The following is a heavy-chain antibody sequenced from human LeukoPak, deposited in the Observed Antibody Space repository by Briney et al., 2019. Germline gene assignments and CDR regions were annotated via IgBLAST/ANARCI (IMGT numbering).Heavy chain of an antibody. CDR2: INSDGSIT. CDR1: GFTFTTYW. D-gene: IGHD4-17*01. CDR3: VRDSDDYGDHTTRRFDY. V-gene: IGHV3-74*01. Sequence: GGSLRLSCAASGFTFTTYWMHWVRQAPGKGLVWVSHINSDGSITSYADSVKGRFTISRDNAKDTLYLQMNSLRAEDTAVYHCVRDSDDYGDHTTRRFDYWGQGTLVTVSS. J-gene: IGHJ4*02.